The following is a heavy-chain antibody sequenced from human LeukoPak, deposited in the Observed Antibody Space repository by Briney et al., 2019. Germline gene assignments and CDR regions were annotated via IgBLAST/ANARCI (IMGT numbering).Heavy chain of an antibody. CDR1: GFIFSSYG. CDR3: ARALDIVALGDY. CDR2: ISYDGSNK. D-gene: IGHD2-2*03. V-gene: IGHV3-30*19. Sequence: GGSLRLSCAASGFIFSSYGMHWIRQAPGKGLEWVAVISYDGSNKYYADSVKGRFTISRDNSKNTLYLQMNSLRAEDTAVYYCARALDIVALGDYWGQGTLVTVSS. J-gene: IGHJ4*02.